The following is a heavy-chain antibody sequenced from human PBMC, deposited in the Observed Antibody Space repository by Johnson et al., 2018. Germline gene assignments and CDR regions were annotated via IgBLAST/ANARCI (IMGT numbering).Heavy chain of an antibody. CDR1: GGSISSSSYY. Sequence: QVQLQESGPGLVKPSETLSLTCTVSGGSISSSSYYWGWIRQPPGKGLEWIGSIYYSGSTYYNPSLKSRVTISVDTSKNQFSLKLSSVTAADTAVYYWASGYGGNARRYFQHGGQGTLVTVSS. CDR3: ASGYGGNARRYFQH. D-gene: IGHD4-23*01. CDR2: IYYSGST. V-gene: IGHV4-39*01. J-gene: IGHJ1*01.